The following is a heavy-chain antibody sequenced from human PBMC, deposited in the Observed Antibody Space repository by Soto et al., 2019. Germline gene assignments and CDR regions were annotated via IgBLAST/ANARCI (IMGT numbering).Heavy chain of an antibody. Sequence: PPGKRPEWIGYIYHRGSSYYNPSLKSRVTMSVDRSKNQFSLNLSSVTAADTAVYYCARTLDYGGSAGTNWFDPWGPGILVTVSS. J-gene: IGHJ5*02. V-gene: IGHV4-30-2*01. CDR3: ARTLDYGGSAGTNWFDP. D-gene: IGHD2-15*01. CDR2: IYHRGSS.